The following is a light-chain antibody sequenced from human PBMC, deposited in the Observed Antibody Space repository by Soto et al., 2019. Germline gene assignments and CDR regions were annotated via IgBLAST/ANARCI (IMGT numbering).Light chain of an antibody. CDR1: QSVGDY. V-gene: IGKV3-11*01. J-gene: IGKJ4*01. CDR3: QQHSKLPRT. Sequence: EILLTQSPATLSLSPGERATLSCRARQSVGDYLAWYQQRPGQAPRLLIYGASKRTTGIPARFSASGSETDFTLTISSLEPEDFAVYFCQQHSKLPRTFGGGTKIEVK. CDR2: GAS.